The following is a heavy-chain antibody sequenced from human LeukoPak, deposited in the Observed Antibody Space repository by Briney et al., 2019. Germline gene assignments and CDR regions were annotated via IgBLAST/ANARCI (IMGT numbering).Heavy chain of an antibody. CDR1: GFTFSNYG. D-gene: IGHD4-23*01. J-gene: IGHJ4*02. V-gene: IGHV3-30*03. Sequence: GGSLRLSCAASGFTFSNYGMHWVRQAPGKGLEWVAVISYDGSNKYYGDSVKGRFTISRDNSKNTLYLQMNSLRAEDTAVYFCARSSGGGYGGKFDYWGRGTLVTVSS. CDR3: ARSSGGGYGGKFDY. CDR2: ISYDGSNK.